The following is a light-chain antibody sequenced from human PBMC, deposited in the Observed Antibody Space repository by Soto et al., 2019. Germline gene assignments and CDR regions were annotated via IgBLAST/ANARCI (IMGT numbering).Light chain of an antibody. Sequence: DIQMTQSPSSLSASVGDIVTITCRASQSISSYLNWYQQKPGKAPKLLIYAASSLQSGVPSRFSGSGSGTDFTLTISRLQPEDFATYYCQHSYSTLRTFGQGTKLEIK. CDR3: QHSYSTLRT. CDR1: QSISSY. J-gene: IGKJ2*01. V-gene: IGKV1-39*01. CDR2: AAS.